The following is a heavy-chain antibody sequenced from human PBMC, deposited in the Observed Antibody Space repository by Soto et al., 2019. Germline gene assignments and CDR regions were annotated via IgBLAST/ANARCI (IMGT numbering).Heavy chain of an antibody. J-gene: IGHJ3*02. Sequence: SETLSLTCTVSGGSISSSSYYWGWIRQPPGKGLEWIGSIYYSGSTYYNPSLKSRVTISVDTSKNQFSLKLSSVTAADTAVYYCARPSDYGDYADAFDIWGQGTMVT. D-gene: IGHD4-17*01. CDR1: GGSISSSSYY. V-gene: IGHV4-39*01. CDR3: ARPSDYGDYADAFDI. CDR2: IYYSGST.